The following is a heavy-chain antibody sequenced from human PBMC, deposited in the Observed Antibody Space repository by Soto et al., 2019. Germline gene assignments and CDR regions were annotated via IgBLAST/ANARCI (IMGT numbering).Heavy chain of an antibody. V-gene: IGHV4-34*01. CDR3: ARGGGQITYYYYYYGMDV. CDR2: INHSGST. CDR1: GGSFSGYY. Sequence: SETLSLTCAVYGGSFSGYYWSWIRQPPGKGLEWIGEINHSGSTNYNPSLKSRVTISVDTSKNQFSLKLSSVTAADTAVYYCARGGGQITYYYYYYGMDVWGQGTTVTVSS. D-gene: IGHD2-15*01. J-gene: IGHJ6*02.